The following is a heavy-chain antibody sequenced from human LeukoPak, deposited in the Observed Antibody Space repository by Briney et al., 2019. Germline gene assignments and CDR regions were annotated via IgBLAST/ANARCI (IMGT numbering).Heavy chain of an antibody. J-gene: IGHJ4*02. D-gene: IGHD5-24*01. V-gene: IGHV3-21*01. CDR2: ISSSSSYI. CDR3: AAVEMATPDY. Sequence: GGSLRLSCAASGFTFSSYSMNWVRQAPGKGLEWVSSISSSSSYIYYADSVKGRFTIPRDNAKNSLYLQMNSLRAEDTAVYYCAAVEMATPDYWGQGTLVTVSS. CDR1: GFTFSSYS.